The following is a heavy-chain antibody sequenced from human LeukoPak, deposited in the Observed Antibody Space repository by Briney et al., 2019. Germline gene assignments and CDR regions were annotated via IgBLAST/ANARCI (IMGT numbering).Heavy chain of an antibody. Sequence: PSETLSLTCAVSNYSITSDYYWCCIRQPPGKGLGWIGSIDHSGDTYYNPSLKSRVTMSVDTSKNQFSLKVNSVTAADTAVYYCARVDSGYDALKYWGRGTLVTVSS. J-gene: IGHJ4*02. V-gene: IGHV4-38-2*01. CDR1: NYSITSDYY. CDR3: ARVDSGYDALKY. D-gene: IGHD5-12*01. CDR2: IDHSGDT.